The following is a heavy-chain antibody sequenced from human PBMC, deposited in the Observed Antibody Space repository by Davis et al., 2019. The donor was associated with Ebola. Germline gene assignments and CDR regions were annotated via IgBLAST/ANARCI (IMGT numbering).Heavy chain of an antibody. J-gene: IGHJ6*04. CDR3: ARAVQGVAATVPYYYYGMDV. Sequence: GGSLRLSCAASGFTFSSYWMHWVRQAPGKGLVWVSVIYSGGTTYYADSVKGRFTISRDNSKNTLNLQMNSLRAEDTAVYHCARAVQGVAATVPYYYYGMDVWGKGTTVTVSS. CDR2: IYSGGTT. CDR1: GFTFSSYW. V-gene: IGHV3-53*01. D-gene: IGHD6-25*01.